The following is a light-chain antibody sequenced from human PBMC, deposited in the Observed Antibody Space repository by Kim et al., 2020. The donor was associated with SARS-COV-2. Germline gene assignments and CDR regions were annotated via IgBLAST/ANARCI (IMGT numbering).Light chain of an antibody. CDR2: GAS. V-gene: IGKV3-15*01. CDR1: QSIGSD. J-gene: IGKJ4*01. CDR3: QQYRTWPT. Sequence: VFPGERSTLSCVASQSIGSDLAWYQQKPGQAPRLVIYGASSRATGVPARFSGSGSGTDFSLTISSPQSEDFALYYCQQYRTWPTFGGGTKVDIK.